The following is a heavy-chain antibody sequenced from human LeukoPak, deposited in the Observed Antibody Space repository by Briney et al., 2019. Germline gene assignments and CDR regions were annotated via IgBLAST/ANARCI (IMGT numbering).Heavy chain of an antibody. D-gene: IGHD2-2*01. V-gene: IGHV3-11*01. CDR1: GFTFSDYY. Sequence: GGSLRLSCAASGFTFSDYYMSWIRQAPGKGLEWVSHISSSGSTIYYADSVKGRFTISRDNAKNSLYLQMNSLRAEDTAVYYCARDLLGLQDIVVVPAAIPFDPWGQGTLVTVSS. J-gene: IGHJ5*02. CDR3: ARDLLGLQDIVVVPAAIPFDP. CDR2: ISSSGSTI.